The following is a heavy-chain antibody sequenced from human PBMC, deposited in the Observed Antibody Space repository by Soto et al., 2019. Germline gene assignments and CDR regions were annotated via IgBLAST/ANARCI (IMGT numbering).Heavy chain of an antibody. CDR3: ARASKGFCTSCLYYYGMDV. CDR2: IIPIFGTA. Sequence: ASVKVSCKASGGTFSSYAISWVRQAPGQGLEWMGGIIPIFGTANYAQKFQGRVTITADESTSTAYMELSSLRSEDTAVYYCARASKGFCTSCLYYYGMDVWGQGTTVTVSS. CDR1: GGTFSSYA. D-gene: IGHD2-2*01. J-gene: IGHJ6*02. V-gene: IGHV1-69*13.